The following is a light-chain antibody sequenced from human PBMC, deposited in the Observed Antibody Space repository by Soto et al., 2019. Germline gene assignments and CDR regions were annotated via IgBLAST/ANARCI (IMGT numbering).Light chain of an antibody. CDR3: QHYGTSPT. J-gene: IGKJ1*01. CDR2: GRS. Sequence: EIVLTQSPGTLSLSPGERATLSCRASQSIRSGYLAWYHQRPGQAPRLLIYGRSTRATGIPDRFSGGWSGTDFSLTITRLEPEDFAVYYCQHYGTSPTFGQGTKVEIK. V-gene: IGKV3-20*01. CDR1: QSIRSGY.